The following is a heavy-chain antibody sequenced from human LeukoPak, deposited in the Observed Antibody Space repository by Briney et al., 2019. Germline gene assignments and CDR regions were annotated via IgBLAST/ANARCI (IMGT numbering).Heavy chain of an antibody. D-gene: IGHD2-15*01. CDR1: GGSISSYY. CDR3: ARDLWACSGGSCYPPRAFDI. CDR2: IYYTGGT. V-gene: IGHV4-59*01. J-gene: IGHJ3*02. Sequence: SETLSLTCTVSGGSISSYYWSWIRQPPGKGLEWIGYIYYTGGTDYNPSLKSRATMLVDTSKNQFSLRLSSVTAADTAVYYCARDLWACSGGSCYPPRAFDIWGQGTMVTVSS.